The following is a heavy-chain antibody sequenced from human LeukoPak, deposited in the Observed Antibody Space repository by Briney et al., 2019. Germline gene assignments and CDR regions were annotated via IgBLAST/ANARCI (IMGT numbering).Heavy chain of an antibody. D-gene: IGHD2-2*01. CDR3: ARGRSRFCSSTSCLNWFDP. CDR2: INHSGST. Sequence: SETLSLTCAVYGGSFSGYYLSWIRQPPGKGLEWIGEINHSGSTNYNPSLKSRVTISVDTSKNQFSLKLSSVTAADTAVYYCARGRSRFCSSTSCLNWFDPWGQGTLVTVSS. J-gene: IGHJ5*02. CDR1: GGSFSGYY. V-gene: IGHV4-34*01.